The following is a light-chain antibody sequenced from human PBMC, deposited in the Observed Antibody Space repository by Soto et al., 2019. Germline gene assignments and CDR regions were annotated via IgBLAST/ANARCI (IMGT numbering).Light chain of an antibody. CDR1: QSLYSN. CDR3: QQYSKWLLT. J-gene: IGKJ4*01. V-gene: IGKV3-15*01. Sequence: EIVMTQSPATLSVSPGERATLSCRASQSLYSNLAWYQQKPGQSPRLLIYATSTRATGIPARFSGSGSGTDFTLTISSLQSEDCALYYCQQYSKWLLTFGGGTKVEIK. CDR2: ATS.